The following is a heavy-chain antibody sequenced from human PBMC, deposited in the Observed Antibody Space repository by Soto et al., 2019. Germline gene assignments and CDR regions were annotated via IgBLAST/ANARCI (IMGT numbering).Heavy chain of an antibody. J-gene: IGHJ4*02. CDR2: INSDGSST. D-gene: IGHD3-22*01. V-gene: IGHV3-74*01. CDR3: ARESKYYYDSSGYAYFDY. CDR1: GFTFSSYW. Sequence: EVQLVESGGGLVQPGGSLRLSCAASGFTFSSYWMHWVRQAPGKGLVWVSRINSDGSSTSYADSVKGRFTISRDNAKNTLYLQMNSLRAEDTAVYYCARESKYYYDSSGYAYFDYWGQGTLVTVSS.